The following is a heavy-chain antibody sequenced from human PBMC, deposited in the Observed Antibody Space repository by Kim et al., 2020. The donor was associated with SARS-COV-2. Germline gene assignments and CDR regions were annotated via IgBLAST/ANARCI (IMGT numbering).Heavy chain of an antibody. J-gene: IGHJ5*02. V-gene: IGHV4-34*01. CDR3: ARVGSSSQNWFDP. D-gene: IGHD6-13*01. Sequence: HSPSLKSRVTISVDTSKGQFSLNLTSMTAADTAIYFCARVGSSSQNWFDPWGQGSLVTVSS.